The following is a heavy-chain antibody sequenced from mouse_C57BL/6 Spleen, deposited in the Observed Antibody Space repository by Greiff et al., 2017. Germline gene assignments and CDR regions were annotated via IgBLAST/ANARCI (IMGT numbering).Heavy chain of an antibody. CDR3: ARNPYDYDLYYFDY. Sequence: VKLVESGAELVKPGASVKISCKASGYAFSSYWMNWVKQRPGKGLEWIGQIYPGDGDTNYNGKFKGKATLTADKSSSTAYMQLSSLTSEDSAVYFCARNPYDYDLYYFDYWGQGTTLTVSS. CDR1: GYAFSSYW. D-gene: IGHD2-4*01. J-gene: IGHJ2*01. V-gene: IGHV1-80*01. CDR2: IYPGDGDT.